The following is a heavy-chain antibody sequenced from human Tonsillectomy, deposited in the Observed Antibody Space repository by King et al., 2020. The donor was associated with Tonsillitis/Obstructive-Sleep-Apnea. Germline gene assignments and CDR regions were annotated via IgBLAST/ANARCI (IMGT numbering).Heavy chain of an antibody. V-gene: IGHV3-30*18. CDR2: ISYDGSNK. CDR1: GFTFSSYG. Sequence: VQLVESGGGVVQPGRSLRLSCAASGFTFSSYGMHWVRQAPGKGLEWVAGISYDGSNKYYADSVKGRFTISRDNSKNTLYLQMNSLRAEDTAVYYCAKDIGVMVVAATYFDYWGQGTLVTVSS. D-gene: IGHD2-15*01. CDR3: AKDIGVMVVAATYFDY. J-gene: IGHJ4*02.